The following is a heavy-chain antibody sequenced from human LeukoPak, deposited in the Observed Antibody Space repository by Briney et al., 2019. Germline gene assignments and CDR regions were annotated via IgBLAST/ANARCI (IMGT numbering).Heavy chain of an antibody. CDR1: GFTLSNNA. CDR3: AKVKKNLDLEYDY. CDR2: LGSDGGN. J-gene: IGHJ4*02. Sequence: GGSLRLSCAASGFTLSNNAMSWVRQAPGKGLEWVSALGSDGGNYYADSVKGRFTISRDNSKNTLYLQMNSLRAEDTAVYYCAKVKKNLDLEYDYWGQGTLVTVSS. D-gene: IGHD3-3*01. V-gene: IGHV3-23*01.